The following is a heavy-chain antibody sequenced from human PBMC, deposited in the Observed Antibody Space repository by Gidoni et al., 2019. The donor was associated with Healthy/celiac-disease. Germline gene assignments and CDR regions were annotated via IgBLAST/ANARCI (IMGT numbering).Heavy chain of an antibody. J-gene: IGHJ4*02. CDR1: GYTFTSYD. V-gene: IGHV1-8*01. CDR2: MNPNSGNT. Sequence: QVQLVQSGAEVKKPGASVKVSCKASGYTFTSYDINWVRQATGQGLEWMGWMNPNSGNTGYAQKFQGRVTMTRNTSISTAYMELSSLRSEDTAVYYCASETYYYDGGRRAFDYWGQGTLVTVSS. CDR3: ASETYYYDGGRRAFDY. D-gene: IGHD3-22*01.